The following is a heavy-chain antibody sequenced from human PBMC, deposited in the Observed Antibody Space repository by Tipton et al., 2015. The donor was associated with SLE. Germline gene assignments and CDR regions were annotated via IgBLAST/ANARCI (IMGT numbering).Heavy chain of an antibody. Sequence: TLSLTCAVYGGSFSGYYWSWIRQPPGKGLEWIGEINHSGSTNYTPTLKSRVTISVATSKNQFSLKLSSVTAADTAVYYCAIGGGSYVSGSYYPMDVWGQGTTVTVSS. CDR1: GGSFSGYY. CDR3: AIGGGSYVSGSYYPMDV. D-gene: IGHD3-10*01. CDR2: INHSGST. V-gene: IGHV4-34*01. J-gene: IGHJ6*02.